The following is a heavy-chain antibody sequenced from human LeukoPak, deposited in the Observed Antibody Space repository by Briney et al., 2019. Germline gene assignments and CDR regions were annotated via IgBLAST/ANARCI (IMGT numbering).Heavy chain of an antibody. V-gene: IGHV4-34*01. J-gene: IGHJ3*02. D-gene: IGHD2-15*01. CDR3: ARHCCSGPAKRVFDI. CDR2: ISYSGNT. Sequence: SETLSLTCAVYGGSFSGYYWGWVRQPPWKGLEWIGTISYSGNTDYNPSLRSRVTISVDTSNNQFSLRLGSVTAADTAVYHCARHCCSGPAKRVFDIWGQGTMVTVSS. CDR1: GGSFSGYY.